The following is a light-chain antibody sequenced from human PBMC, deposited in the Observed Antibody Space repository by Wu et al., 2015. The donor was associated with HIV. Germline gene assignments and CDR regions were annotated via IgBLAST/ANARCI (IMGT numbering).Light chain of an antibody. CDR2: GAS. CDR3: QQYNHWPT. J-gene: IGKJ4*01. V-gene: IGKV3-15*01. Sequence: EIVMTQSPATLSVSPGERATLSCRASQSVSDKLAWYQQKPGQAPRLLIYGASTGVSGIPARFTGSGSGTEFTLTISSLQSEDFAVYHCQQYNHWPTFGGGTMVEIK. CDR1: QSVSDK.